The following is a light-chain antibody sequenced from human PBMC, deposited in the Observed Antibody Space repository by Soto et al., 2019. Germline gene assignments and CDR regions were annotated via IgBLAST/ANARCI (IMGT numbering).Light chain of an antibody. J-gene: IGLJ2*01. V-gene: IGLV1-40*01. CDR1: SSNIGAGYD. CDR2: GNS. Sequence: QSGLTQPPSVSGAPGQRVTISCTGSSSNIGAGYDVHWYQQLPGTAPKFLIYGNSNRPSGVPDRFSGSKSGTSASLAITGLQAEDEADYYCQSYDSSLSVVFGGGTKVTVL. CDR3: QSYDSSLSVV.